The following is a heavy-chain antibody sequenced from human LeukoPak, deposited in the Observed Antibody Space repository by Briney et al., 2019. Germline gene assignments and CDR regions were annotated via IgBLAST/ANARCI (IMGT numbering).Heavy chain of an antibody. CDR2: LYSSGIT. D-gene: IGHD3-3*02. CDR3: ARDSSSFPNYFDF. V-gene: IGHV3-53*01. Sequence: PGGSLRLSCAASGFTVSSTYMGWVRQAPGQGLEWVSLLYSSGITFYAESVQGRFTISRDNSKNTLYLQMNSLRAEDTAIYYCARDSSSFPNYFDFWGQGTLVTVSS. J-gene: IGHJ4*02. CDR1: GFTVSSTY.